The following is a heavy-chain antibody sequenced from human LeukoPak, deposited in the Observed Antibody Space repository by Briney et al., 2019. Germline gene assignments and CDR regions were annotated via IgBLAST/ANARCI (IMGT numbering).Heavy chain of an antibody. Sequence: SETLSLTCAVYGGSFSGYYWGWIRQPPGKGLEWIGEINHSGSTNYNPSLKSRVTISVDTSKNQFSLKLSSVTAADTAVYYCARILGGYSGYLGDYYYYYGMDVWGQGTTVTVSS. CDR2: INHSGST. V-gene: IGHV4-34*01. CDR1: GGSFSGYY. D-gene: IGHD5-12*01. CDR3: ARILGGYSGYLGDYYYYYGMDV. J-gene: IGHJ6*02.